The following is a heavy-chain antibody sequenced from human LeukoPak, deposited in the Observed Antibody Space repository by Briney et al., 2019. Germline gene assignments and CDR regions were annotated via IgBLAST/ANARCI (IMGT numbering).Heavy chain of an antibody. D-gene: IGHD2-21*01. CDR2: ISYDGSNK. Sequence: GGSLRLSCAASGFTFSYAWMSWVRQAPGKGLEWVAVISYDGSNKYYADSVKGRFTISRDNSKNTLYLQMNSLRAEDTAVYYCAKWLGGEDFDLWGRGTLVTVSS. CDR3: AKWLGGEDFDL. J-gene: IGHJ2*01. V-gene: IGHV3-30*18. CDR1: GFTFSYAW.